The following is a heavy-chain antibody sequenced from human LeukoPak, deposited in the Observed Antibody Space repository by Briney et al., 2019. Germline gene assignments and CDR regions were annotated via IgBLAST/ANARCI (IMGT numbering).Heavy chain of an antibody. D-gene: IGHD2-8*01. CDR2: ISNDGGDT. CDR3: AKSKGSATNTFDY. V-gene: IGHV3-23*01. Sequence: GGSLRLSCAASGFTFMNYAMTWVRQAPGKGLEWVSTISNDGGDTYYSASVKGRFTISRDSSKNTLSLQMNSLRVADTAVYYCAKSKGSATNTFDYWGQGFLVTVSS. CDR1: GFTFMNYA. J-gene: IGHJ4*02.